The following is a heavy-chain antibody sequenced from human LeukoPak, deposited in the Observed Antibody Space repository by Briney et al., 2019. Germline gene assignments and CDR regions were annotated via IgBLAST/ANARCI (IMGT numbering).Heavy chain of an antibody. CDR3: AREYYDFWSGYYFYNWFDP. V-gene: IGHV1-69*01. J-gene: IGHJ5*02. CDR2: IIPIFGTA. D-gene: IGHD3-3*01. CDR1: GGTFGSYA. Sequence: ASVKVSCKASGGTFGSYAISWVRQAPGQGLGWMGGIIPIFGTANYAQKFQGRVTITADESTSTAYMELSSLRSEDTAVYYCAREYYDFWSGYYFYNWFDPWGQGTLVTVSS.